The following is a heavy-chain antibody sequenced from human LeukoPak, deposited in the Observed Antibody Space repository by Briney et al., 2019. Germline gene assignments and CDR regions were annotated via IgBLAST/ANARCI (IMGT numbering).Heavy chain of an antibody. CDR3: ARVRCGGDCYVDY. J-gene: IGHJ4*02. CDR1: GGSISGYY. V-gene: IGHV4-59*01. D-gene: IGHD2-21*01. CDR2: IYYTGST. Sequence: SETLSLTCTVSGGSISGYYWSWIRQPPGKGLEWIGYIYYTGSTSYNPSLKSRVTISVDTSKNQFSLKLSSVTAADTAVYYCARVRCGGDCYVDYWGQGTLVTVS.